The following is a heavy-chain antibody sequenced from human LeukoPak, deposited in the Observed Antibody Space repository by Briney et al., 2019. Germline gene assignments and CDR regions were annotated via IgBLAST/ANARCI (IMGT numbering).Heavy chain of an antibody. V-gene: IGHV1-2*02. CDR3: ARDEGTITVAIGGFDI. CDR2: INPNSGGT. J-gene: IGHJ3*02. CDR1: GYTFTGYY. D-gene: IGHD5-12*01. Sequence: ASVKASCKASGYTFTGYYIHWVRQAPGQGLEWMGWINPNSGGTNYAQKFQGRVTMTRDTSISTAYMELSRLRSDDTAVYYCARDEGTITVAIGGFDIWGQGTMVTVSS.